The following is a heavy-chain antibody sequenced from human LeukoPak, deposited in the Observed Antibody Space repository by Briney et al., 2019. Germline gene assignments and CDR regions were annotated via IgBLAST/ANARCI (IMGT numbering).Heavy chain of an antibody. CDR3: ARVMYYYDSSGYCHYWYFDL. Sequence: GGSLRLSCEASGFTFSDYRMHWVRQAPGKGLVWVSHTNSDGSSTSYADSVKGRFTISRDNAKNTLYLQMNSLRAEDTAVYYCARVMYYYDSSGYCHYWYFDLWGRGTLVTASS. J-gene: IGHJ2*01. CDR2: TNSDGSST. CDR1: GFTFSDYR. D-gene: IGHD3-22*01. V-gene: IGHV3-74*01.